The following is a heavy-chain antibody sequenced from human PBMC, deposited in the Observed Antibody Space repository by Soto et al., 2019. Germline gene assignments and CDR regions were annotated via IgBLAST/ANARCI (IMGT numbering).Heavy chain of an antibody. CDR2: IWYDGSIK. CDR1: GFSLSTSG. V-gene: IGHV3-33*01. CDR3: VRGVGNYYHGMDV. D-gene: IGHD3-10*01. Sequence: QVQLVESGGGVVQPGRSLKLSCAASGFSLSTSGMHWVRQAPGKGLEWLAVIWYDGSIKNYADSVKGRFTISRDNSKDTVYLQMNSLTAEDMAVYFCVRGVGNYYHGMDVWGHGTTVTVSS. J-gene: IGHJ6*02.